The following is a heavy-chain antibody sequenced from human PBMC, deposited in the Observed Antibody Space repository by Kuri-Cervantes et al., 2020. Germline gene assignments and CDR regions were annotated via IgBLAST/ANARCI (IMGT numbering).Heavy chain of an antibody. CDR3: ARDLGWTFDY. CDR2: IYWNSDTT. D-gene: IGHD3/OR15-3a*01. Sequence: GGSLRLSCVASGFTSQDHAMHWVRQAPGKGLEWVSGIYWNSDTTGYADSVKGRFTISRDNAKNSLYLQMNSLRAEDTAVYYCARDLGWTFDYWGQGTLVTVSS. V-gene: IGHV3-9*02. J-gene: IGHJ4*02. CDR1: GFTSQDHA.